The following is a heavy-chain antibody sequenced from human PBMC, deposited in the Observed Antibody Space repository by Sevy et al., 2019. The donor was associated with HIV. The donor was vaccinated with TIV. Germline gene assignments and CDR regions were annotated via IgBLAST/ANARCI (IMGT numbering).Heavy chain of an antibody. J-gene: IGHJ4*02. CDR2: ITSSGSTK. CDR3: ARATYYYDTSGPYFFDF. CDR1: GFIFSNYE. D-gene: IGHD3-22*01. V-gene: IGHV3-48*03. Sequence: GGSLRLSCIASGFIFSNYEMNWVRQAPGKGLEWVSYITSSGSTKHYADSVKGRFTISRDNGKNSIYLQMNSLRAEDTAVYYCARATYYYDTSGPYFFDFWGQGTLVIVSS.